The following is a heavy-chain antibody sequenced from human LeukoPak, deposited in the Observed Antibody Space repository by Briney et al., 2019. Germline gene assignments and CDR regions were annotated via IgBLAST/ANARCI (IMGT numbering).Heavy chain of an antibody. J-gene: IGHJ6*03. D-gene: IGHD5-12*01. V-gene: IGHV3-48*03. CDR3: AKKPSGGYDYYYYYMAV. CDR2: LSSSGSAF. Sequence: GGSLTLSCEDSGFTFRSYEMNWVRQAPGKGLEWIAYLSSSGSAFSYADSVKGRFTISRDNSKNTVYLQMNSLRAEDTAVYYCAKKPSGGYDYYYYYMAVWGTGTTVTISS. CDR1: GFTFRSYE.